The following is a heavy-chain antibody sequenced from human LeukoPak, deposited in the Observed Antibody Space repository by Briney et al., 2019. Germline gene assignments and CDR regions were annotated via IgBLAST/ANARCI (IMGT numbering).Heavy chain of an antibody. CDR2: IIPIFGTA. J-gene: IGHJ5*02. CDR1: GYTFTSYG. Sequence: ASVKVSCKASGYTFTSYGISWVRQAPGQGLEWMGGIIPIFGTANYAQKFQGRVTITADESTSTAYMELSSLRSEDTAVYYCARVKNWFDPWGQGTLVTVSS. CDR3: ARVKNWFDP. V-gene: IGHV1-69*13.